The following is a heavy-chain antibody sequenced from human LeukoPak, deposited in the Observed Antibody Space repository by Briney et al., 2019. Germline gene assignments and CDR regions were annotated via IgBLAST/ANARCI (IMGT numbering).Heavy chain of an antibody. Sequence: GGSLRLSCAASGFTFSSYAMSWVRQAPGKGLEWVSAISGSGGSTYYADSMKGRFTISRDNSKNTLYLQMNSLRAEDTAVYYCAKRDYGSGSYPFDYWGQGTLVTASS. CDR3: AKRDYGSGSYPFDY. CDR2: ISGSGGST. CDR1: GFTFSSYA. D-gene: IGHD3-10*01. J-gene: IGHJ4*02. V-gene: IGHV3-23*01.